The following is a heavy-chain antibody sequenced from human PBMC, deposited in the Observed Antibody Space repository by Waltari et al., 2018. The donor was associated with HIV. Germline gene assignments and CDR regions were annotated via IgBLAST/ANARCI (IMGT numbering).Heavy chain of an antibody. Sequence: QVQLVQSGPEVKKPGSSVKISCKSSGDTFGNYAIAWVRQAPGQGLEWMGRIVPSLSVTTYAEKFQDRVTITADGSTTTAYMELRSLKSGDTAVFYCALEGGNYVSPLNFWGRGTLVTVSS. CDR2: IVPSLSVT. J-gene: IGHJ4*02. CDR3: ALEGGNYVSPLNF. D-gene: IGHD1-26*01. V-gene: IGHV1-69*04. CDR1: GDTFGNYA.